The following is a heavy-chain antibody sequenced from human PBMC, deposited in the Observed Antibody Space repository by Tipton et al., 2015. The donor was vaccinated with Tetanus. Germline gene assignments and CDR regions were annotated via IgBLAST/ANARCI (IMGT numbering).Heavy chain of an antibody. CDR2: IYYSGST. Sequence: TLSLTCTVSGGSISSSSYYWGWIRQPPGKGLEWIGSIYYSGSTYYNPSLKSRVTISVDTSTNQFSLKLSSVTAADTAVYYCARVKDDYVWGSYRYPFDYWGQGTLVTVSS. J-gene: IGHJ4*02. CDR1: GGSISSSSYY. CDR3: ARVKDDYVWGSYRYPFDY. D-gene: IGHD3-16*02. V-gene: IGHV4-39*01.